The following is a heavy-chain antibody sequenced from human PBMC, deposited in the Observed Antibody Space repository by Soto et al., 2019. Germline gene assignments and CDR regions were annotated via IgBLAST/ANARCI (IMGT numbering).Heavy chain of an antibody. V-gene: IGHV4-4*07. D-gene: IGHD3-10*01. CDR1: GGSISSYY. J-gene: IGHJ4*02. CDR2: IYTSGST. CDR3: ARDRMDYYGSGSWRFDY. Sequence: SETLSLTXTVSGGSISSYYWSWIRQPAGKGLEWIGRIYTSGSTNYNPSLKSRVTMSVDTSKNQFSLKLSSVTAADTAVYYCARDRMDYYGSGSWRFDYWGQGTLVTVSS.